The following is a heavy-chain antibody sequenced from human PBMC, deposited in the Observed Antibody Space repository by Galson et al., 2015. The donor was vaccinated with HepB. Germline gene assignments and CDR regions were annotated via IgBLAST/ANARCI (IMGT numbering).Heavy chain of an antibody. CDR1: GFTFSSYS. CDR3: ASWRIQLWDDAFDI. Sequence: SLRLSCAASGFTFSSYSMNWVRQAPGKGLEWVSSITSSSSYIYYADSVKGRFTISRDNAKNSLYLQMNSLRAEDTAVYYCASWRIQLWDDAFDIWGQGTMVTVSS. D-gene: IGHD5-18*01. V-gene: IGHV3-21*01. CDR2: ITSSSSYI. J-gene: IGHJ3*02.